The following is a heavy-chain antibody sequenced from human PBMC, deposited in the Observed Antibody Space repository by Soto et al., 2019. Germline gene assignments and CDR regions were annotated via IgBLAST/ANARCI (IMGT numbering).Heavy chain of an antibody. CDR2: ISYDGSNK. J-gene: IGHJ6*02. V-gene: IGHV3-30*18. D-gene: IGHD5-18*01. CDR1: GFTFSSYG. Sequence: GGSLRLSCAASGFTFSSYGMHWVRQAPGKGLEWVAVISYDGSNKYYADSVKGRFTISRDNSKNTLYLQMNSLRAEDTAVYYCAKVPFVDTAMVSPRPNGGMDVWGQGTTVTVSS. CDR3: AKVPFVDTAMVSPRPNGGMDV.